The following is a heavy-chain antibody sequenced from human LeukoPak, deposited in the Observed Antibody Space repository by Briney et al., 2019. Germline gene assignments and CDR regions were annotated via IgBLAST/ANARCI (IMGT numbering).Heavy chain of an antibody. CDR1: RFTFSNYW. CDR2: ISPDGSTT. V-gene: IGHV3-74*01. CDR3: ASAWSY. Sequence: GSLRLSCVASRFTFSNYWMHWVRQAPGKGLVWVSYISPDGSTTRYADSVKGRFTISRDNAKNTLYLPMNSLTVADTAVYFCASAWSYWGQGALVTVSS. J-gene: IGHJ4*02. D-gene: IGHD3-10*01.